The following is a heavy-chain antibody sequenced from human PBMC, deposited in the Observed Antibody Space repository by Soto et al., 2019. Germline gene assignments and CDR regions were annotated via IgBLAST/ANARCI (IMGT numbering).Heavy chain of an antibody. CDR1: GFTFSSYS. CDR3: ARNTPVAPNRFDP. Sequence: GGSLRLSCAASGFTFSSYSMNWARQAPGKGLEWVSYISSSSSTIYYADSVKGRFTISRHNAKNSLYLQMNSLRDEDTAVYYCARNTPVAPNRFDPWGQGTLVTVSS. V-gene: IGHV3-48*02. CDR2: ISSSSSTI. J-gene: IGHJ5*02. D-gene: IGHD2-15*01.